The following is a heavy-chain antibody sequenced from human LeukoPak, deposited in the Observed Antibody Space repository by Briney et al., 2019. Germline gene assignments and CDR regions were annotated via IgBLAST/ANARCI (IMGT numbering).Heavy chain of an antibody. V-gene: IGHV3-11*01. Sequence: PGGSLRLSCAASGFTFSGYYMSWIRQAPGKGLEWISYIRSSGSTTYYADSVRGRFTISRDNARNSLFLQMNSLRAEDTAVYYCARRPAWGDSSGYYYYSLDYWGQGTLVTVSS. CDR1: GFTFSGYY. CDR2: IRSSGSTT. J-gene: IGHJ4*02. D-gene: IGHD3-22*01. CDR3: ARRPAWGDSSGYYYYSLDY.